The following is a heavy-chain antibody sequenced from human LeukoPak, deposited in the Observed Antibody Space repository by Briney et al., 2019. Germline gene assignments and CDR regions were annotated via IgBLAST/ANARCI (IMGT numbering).Heavy chain of an antibody. J-gene: IGHJ4*02. Sequence: SGPTLVNPTQTLTLTCTFSDFSLSTPGMGVGWIRQPPGKALEWLAFIYYNDDTRYSPSLRSRLTITRDTSKNQVVLAMTNMDPVDTATYYCAHLVVTIDLRSYFDYWGQGALVTVSS. D-gene: IGHD3-10*01. V-gene: IGHV2-5*01. CDR3: AHLVVTIDLRSYFDY. CDR2: IYYNDDT. CDR1: DFSLSTPGMG.